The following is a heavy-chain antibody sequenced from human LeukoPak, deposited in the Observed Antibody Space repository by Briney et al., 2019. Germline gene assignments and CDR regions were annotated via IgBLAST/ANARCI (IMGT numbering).Heavy chain of an antibody. Sequence: GASVKVSCKASVYTFTGYYMHWVRQAPGQGLEWMGWINPNSGVTNYAQKFQGRVTMTRDTSISTAYMELSRLRSDDTAVYYCARAPFFDSGGYPGFYWGQGTLVTVSS. CDR1: VYTFTGYY. CDR3: ARAPFFDSGGYPGFY. V-gene: IGHV1-2*02. CDR2: INPNSGVT. J-gene: IGHJ4*02. D-gene: IGHD3-22*01.